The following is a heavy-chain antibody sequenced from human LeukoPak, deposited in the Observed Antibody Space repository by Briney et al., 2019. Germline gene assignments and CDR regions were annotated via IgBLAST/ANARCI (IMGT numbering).Heavy chain of an antibody. V-gene: IGHV4-30-4*01. CDR2: IYYSGST. CDR3: ARDRRFGELPSPRYAFDI. D-gene: IGHD3-10*01. J-gene: IGHJ3*02. CDR1: GGSISSGDYY. Sequence: SETLSLTCTVSGGSISSGDYYWSWIRQPPGKGLEWIGYIYYSGSTYYNPSLKSRVTISVDTSKNQFSLKLSSVTAADTAVYYCARDRRFGELPSPRYAFDIWGQGTMVTVSS.